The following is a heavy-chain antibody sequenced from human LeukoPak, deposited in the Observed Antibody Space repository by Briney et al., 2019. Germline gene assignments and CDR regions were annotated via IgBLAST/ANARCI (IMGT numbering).Heavy chain of an antibody. CDR2: ISYDGSNK. CDR3: ARGPEWEPYYFDY. J-gene: IGHJ4*02. Sequence: GGSLRLSCAASGSTFSSYAMHWVRQAPGKGLEWVAVISYDGSNKNYADSVKGRFTISRDNSKNTLYLQMNSLRAEDTAVYYCARGPEWEPYYFDYWAREPWSPSPQ. V-gene: IGHV3-30-3*01. CDR1: GSTFSSYA. D-gene: IGHD1-26*01.